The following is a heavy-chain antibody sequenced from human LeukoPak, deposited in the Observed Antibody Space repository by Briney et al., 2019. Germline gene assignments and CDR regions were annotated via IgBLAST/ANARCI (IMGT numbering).Heavy chain of an antibody. V-gene: IGHV1-2*02. CDR2: INPNSGGT. CDR1: GYTFTGYY. J-gene: IGHJ6*03. D-gene: IGHD2-15*01. Sequence: ASVKVSCKASGYTFTGYYMHWVRQAPGQGLEWMGWINPNSGGTNYAQNFQGRVTMTRDTSISTAYMELSRLRSDDTAVYYCARAGTPYYYYMDVWGKGTTVTISS. CDR3: ARAGTPYYYYMDV.